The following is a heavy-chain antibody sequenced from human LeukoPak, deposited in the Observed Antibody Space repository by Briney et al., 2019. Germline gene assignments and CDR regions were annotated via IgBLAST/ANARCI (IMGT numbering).Heavy chain of an antibody. CDR1: GFTFSSYA. CDR2: ISGSGGST. Sequence: PGESLRLSCAASGFTFSSYAMSWVRQAPGKGLEWVSSISGSGGSTYYADSVKGRFTISRDNSKNTLYLQMNSLRAEDTAVYYCAKGGVVPAAIGLVADDAFDIWGQGTMVTVSS. J-gene: IGHJ3*02. CDR3: AKGGVVPAAIGLVADDAFDI. V-gene: IGHV3-23*01. D-gene: IGHD2-2*01.